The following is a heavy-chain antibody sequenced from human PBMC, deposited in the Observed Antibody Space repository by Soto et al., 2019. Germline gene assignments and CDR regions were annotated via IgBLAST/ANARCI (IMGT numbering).Heavy chain of an antibody. CDR1: GGTFSSYA. CDR3: ASKGRYCTNGVCYFFYYYGMDV. D-gene: IGHD2-8*01. J-gene: IGHJ6*02. CDR2: IIPIFSTA. Sequence: QVQLVQSGAEVKKPGSSVKVSCKASGGTFSSYAISWVRQAPGQGLEWMGGIIPIFSTANYAQKFQGRVTITADESTSTAYMELSSLRSEDTAVYYCASKGRYCTNGVCYFFYYYGMDVWGQGTTVTVSS. V-gene: IGHV1-69*01.